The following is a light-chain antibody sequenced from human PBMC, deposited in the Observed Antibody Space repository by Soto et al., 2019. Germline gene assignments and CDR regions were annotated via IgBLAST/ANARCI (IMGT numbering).Light chain of an antibody. Sequence: QPVLAQPPSASGTPGQRVTISCSGSTSNIGSNTVNWYRHLPGTTPKLLIYGSNQRPSGVPDRISGSTSGTSASLAISGLQVEDEADYYCAAWDDSLKGWVFGGGTKLTVL. J-gene: IGLJ3*02. CDR3: AAWDDSLKGWV. CDR1: TSNIGSNT. CDR2: GSN. V-gene: IGLV1-44*01.